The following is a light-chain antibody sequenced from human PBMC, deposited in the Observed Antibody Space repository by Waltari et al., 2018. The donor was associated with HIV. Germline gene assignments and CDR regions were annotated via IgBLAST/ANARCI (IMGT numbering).Light chain of an antibody. J-gene: IGLJ2*01. CDR2: QDR. CDR1: KLGEKY. V-gene: IGLV3-1*01. CDR3: QAWDSSTVI. Sequence: SYELTQPPSVSVSPGQTASITCSGEKLGEKYACWYQQKPGQSPVVVIYQDRSRPSGVPERISGSNSGNTATLTINGTQAMDEADYYCQAWDSSTVIFGGGTRLTVL.